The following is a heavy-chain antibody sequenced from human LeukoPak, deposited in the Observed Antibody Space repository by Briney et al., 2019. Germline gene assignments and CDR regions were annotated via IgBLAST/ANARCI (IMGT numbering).Heavy chain of an antibody. CDR3: ARTGSFSAPFDY. J-gene: IGHJ4*02. CDR1: GFTFDDYA. V-gene: IGHV3-9*01. Sequence: GGSLRLSCAASGFTFDDYAMHWVRQAPGKGLEWVSGISWNSGSIGYADSVKGRFTISRDNAKNSLYLQMNSLRAEDTALYYCARTGSFSAPFDYWGQGTLVTVSS. D-gene: IGHD3-10*01. CDR2: ISWNSGSI.